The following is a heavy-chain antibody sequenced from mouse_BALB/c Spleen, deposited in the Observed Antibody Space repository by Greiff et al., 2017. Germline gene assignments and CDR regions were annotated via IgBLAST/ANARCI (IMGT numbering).Heavy chain of an antibody. CDR1: GFSLTSYG. CDR3: ARGRFDY. V-gene: IGHV2-2*02. J-gene: IGHJ2*01. CDR2: IWSGGST. Sequence: VQLQQSGPGLVQPSQSLSITCTVSGFSLTSYGVHWVRQSPGKGLEWLGVIWSGGSTDYNAAFISRLSISKDNSKSQVFFKMNRLQANDTAIYYCARGRFDYWGQGTTLTVSS.